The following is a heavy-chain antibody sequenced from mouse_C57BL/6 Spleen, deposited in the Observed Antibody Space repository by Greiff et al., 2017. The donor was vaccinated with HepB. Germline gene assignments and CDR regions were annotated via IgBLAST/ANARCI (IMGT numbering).Heavy chain of an antibody. D-gene: IGHD2-3*01. CDR2: IYPGDGDT. Sequence: VQLQQSGAELVKPGASVKISCKASGYAFSSYRMHWVKQMPGKGLEWIGQIYPGDGDTNYNGKFKGKATLTAEKSSSTAYMQLSSMTSEDSAVYVCAISTDDGYWYFDGWGTGTTVTVSS. V-gene: IGHV1-80*01. J-gene: IGHJ1*03. CDR1: GYAFSSYR. CDR3: AISTDDGYWYFDG.